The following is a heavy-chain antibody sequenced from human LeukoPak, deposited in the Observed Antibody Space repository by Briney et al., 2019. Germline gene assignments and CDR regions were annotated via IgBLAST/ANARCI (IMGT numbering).Heavy chain of an antibody. CDR1: GFAFSRSW. D-gene: IGHD4-17*01. CDR3: AKDYGPLSSY. V-gene: IGHV3-7*03. CDR2: IQPDGSEQ. Sequence: GGSLRLSCVASGFAFSRSWMSWVRQAPGKGLEWVGNIQPDGSEQYPVDSVKGRFTISRDNSRNSLFLQMSSLRAEDTALYYCAKDYGPLSSYWGQGTLVTVSS. J-gene: IGHJ4*02.